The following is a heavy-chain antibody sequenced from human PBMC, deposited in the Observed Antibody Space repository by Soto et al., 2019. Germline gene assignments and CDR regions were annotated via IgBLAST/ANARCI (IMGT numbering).Heavy chain of an antibody. CDR3: ARDDDYGDNGLDY. J-gene: IGHJ4*02. V-gene: IGHV3-33*01. CDR1: GFSFSSYG. CDR2: ILDDGSDK. Sequence: QVQLVESGGGVVQPGRSLRLSCAASGFSFSSYGMHWVRQAPGKELEWVAVILDDGSDKDYTDAVKGRFTISRDNSKNTLYQEMNSLRAEDTAVYYCARDDDYGDNGLDYWGQGTLVTVSS. D-gene: IGHD4-17*01.